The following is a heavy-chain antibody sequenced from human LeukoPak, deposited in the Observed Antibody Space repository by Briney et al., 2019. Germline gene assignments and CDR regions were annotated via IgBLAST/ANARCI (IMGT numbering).Heavy chain of an antibody. CDR1: GGSISSGGYY. J-gene: IGHJ5*02. V-gene: IGHV4-31*03. Sequence: PSQTLSLTCTVSGGSISSGGYYWSWIRQHPGKGLEWIRYIYYSGSTYYNPSLKSRVTISEDPSKNQFSLNLNSVTAADTAIYYCARAYSPVWNGSHSLFDPWGQGTLVTVSS. CDR3: ARAYSPVWNGSHSLFDP. CDR2: IYYSGST. D-gene: IGHD1-26*01.